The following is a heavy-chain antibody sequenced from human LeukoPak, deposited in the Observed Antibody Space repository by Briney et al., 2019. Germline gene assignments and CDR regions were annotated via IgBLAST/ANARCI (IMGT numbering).Heavy chain of an antibody. D-gene: IGHD4-17*01. CDR2: IIPIFGTA. V-gene: IGHV1-69*05. CDR1: GGTFSSYA. J-gene: IGHJ4*02. CDR3: AREEVTTPHYFEY. Sequence: SVKVSCKASGGTFSSYAISWVRQAPGQGLEWMGRIIPIFGTANYAQKFQGRVTITTDESTSTAYMELSSLRSEDTAVYYCAREEVTTPHYFEYWGQGTLVTVSS.